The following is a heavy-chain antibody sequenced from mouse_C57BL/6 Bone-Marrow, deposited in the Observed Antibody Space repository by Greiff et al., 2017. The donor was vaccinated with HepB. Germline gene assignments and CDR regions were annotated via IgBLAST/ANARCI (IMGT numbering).Heavy chain of an antibody. CDR3: ARWRYYDYDVNYFDY. Sequence: EVQLQQSGPELVKPGASVKIPCKASGYTFTDYNMDWVKQSHGKSLEWIGDINPNNGGTSYNQKFKGKATLTVDKSSSTAYMELRSLTSEDTAVYYCARWRYYDYDVNYFDYWGQGTTLTVSS. D-gene: IGHD2-4*01. V-gene: IGHV1-18*01. CDR1: GYTFTDYN. J-gene: IGHJ2*01. CDR2: INPNNGGT.